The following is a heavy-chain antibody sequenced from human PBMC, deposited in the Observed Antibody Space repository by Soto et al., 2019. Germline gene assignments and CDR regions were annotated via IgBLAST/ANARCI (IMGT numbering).Heavy chain of an antibody. CDR2: ISYDGSNK. D-gene: IGHD6-19*01. V-gene: IGHV3-30*18. Sequence: QVQLVESGGGVVQPGRSLRLSCAASGFTFSSYGMHWVRQAPGKGLEWAAVISYDGSNKYYADSVKGRFTISRDNSKNTLYLQMNSLRAEDTAVYYCAKESPGYSSGWRPNFDYWGQGTLVTVSS. CDR1: GFTFSSYG. CDR3: AKESPGYSSGWRPNFDY. J-gene: IGHJ4*02.